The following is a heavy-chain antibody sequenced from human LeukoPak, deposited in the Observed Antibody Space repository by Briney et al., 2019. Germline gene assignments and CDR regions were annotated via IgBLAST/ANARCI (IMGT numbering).Heavy chain of an antibody. Sequence: PGGSLRLSCAASGFSFSSYTMNWVRLAPGRGLEWVSSIIGTSEMHYADSVKGRFTVSRDNDKNSLFLQLYSPSVEDTAVYYCTRAIIVALGTGPFDIWGQGTVVTVSS. CDR1: GFSFSSYT. CDR3: TRAIIVALGTGPFDI. D-gene: IGHD6-13*01. V-gene: IGHV3-21*06. CDR2: IIGTSEM. J-gene: IGHJ3*02.